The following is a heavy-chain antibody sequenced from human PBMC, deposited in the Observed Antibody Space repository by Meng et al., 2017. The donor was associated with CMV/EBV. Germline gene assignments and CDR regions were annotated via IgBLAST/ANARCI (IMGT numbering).Heavy chain of an antibody. CDR3: AHSQRDRSRNFDSFDS. D-gene: IGHD3-9*01. CDR1: FSLISSEVS. J-gene: IGHJ4*02. CDR2: IYWNDDK. Sequence: FSLISSEVSVGWIRQPPGKALEWLALIYWNDDKRYSPSLKSRLTVNKDTSKNQVVLTVTSVDPVDTATYFCAHSQRDRSRNFDSFDSWGQGTLVTVSS. V-gene: IGHV2-5*01.